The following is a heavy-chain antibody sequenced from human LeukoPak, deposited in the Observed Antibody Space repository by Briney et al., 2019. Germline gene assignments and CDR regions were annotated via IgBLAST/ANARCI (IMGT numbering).Heavy chain of an antibody. Sequence: ASVKVSCKASGYTFTSYAMHWVRQAPGQRLEWMGWINAGNGNTKYSQKFQGRVTITRDTSASTAYMELSSLRSDDTAVYYCARVLKLSSSWYRDYYYGMDVWGQGTTVTVSS. CDR3: ARVLKLSSSWYRDYYYGMDV. J-gene: IGHJ6*02. D-gene: IGHD6-13*01. CDR1: GYTFTSYA. CDR2: INAGNGNT. V-gene: IGHV1-3*01.